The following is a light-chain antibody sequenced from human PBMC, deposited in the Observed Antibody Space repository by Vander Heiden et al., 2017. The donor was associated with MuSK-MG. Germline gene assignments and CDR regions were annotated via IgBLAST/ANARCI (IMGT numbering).Light chain of an antibody. CDR1: QNVKYN. CDR3: QQYNDWPWT. J-gene: IGKJ1*01. Sequence: EILITQSPASLSVSPGESATLSCRASQNVKYNLAWFQQKPGQAPRLLIHAASTRATGLPARFSGSGSGTEFTLIISSLQSEDFALYYCQQYNDWPWTFGQGTRVEI. CDR2: AAS. V-gene: IGKV3-15*01.